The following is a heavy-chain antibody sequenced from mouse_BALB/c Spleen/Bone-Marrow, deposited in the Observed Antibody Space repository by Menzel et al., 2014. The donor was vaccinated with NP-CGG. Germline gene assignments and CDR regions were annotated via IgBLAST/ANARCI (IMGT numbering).Heavy chain of an antibody. CDR2: ISDGGSYT. J-gene: IGHJ4*01. D-gene: IGHD2-1*01. Sequence: DVKLVESGGGLVKPGGSLKLSCAASGFTFSDYYMYWVRQTPEKRLEWVATISDGGSYTYYPHSVKGRFTISRDNAKNNLYLQMSSLKSEDTAMYYYARDGNYYAMDYWGQGTSVTVSS. V-gene: IGHV5-4*02. CDR1: GFTFSDYY. CDR3: ARDGNYYAMDY.